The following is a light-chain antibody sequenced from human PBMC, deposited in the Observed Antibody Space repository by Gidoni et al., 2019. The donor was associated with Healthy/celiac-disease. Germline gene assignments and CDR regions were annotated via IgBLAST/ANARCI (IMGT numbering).Light chain of an antibody. J-gene: IGKJ4*01. Sequence: AIRMTQSPSSLSASTGDRVTITCRARQGISSYLAWYQQKPGKAPKLLIYAASTLQSGVPSRFSGSGSGTDFTLTISCLQSEDFATYYCQQYYSYPLTFXGXTKVEIK. V-gene: IGKV1-8*01. CDR2: AAS. CDR1: QGISSY. CDR3: QQYYSYPLT.